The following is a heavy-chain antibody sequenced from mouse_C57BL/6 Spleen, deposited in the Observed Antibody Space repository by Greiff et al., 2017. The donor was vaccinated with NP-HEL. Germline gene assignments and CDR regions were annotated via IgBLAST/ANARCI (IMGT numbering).Heavy chain of an antibody. D-gene: IGHD4-1*01. CDR3: ARELGLYAMDY. J-gene: IGHJ4*01. Sequence: LVEPGASVKMSCKASGYTFTDYYMNWVKQSHGKSLEWIGVINPYNGGTSYNQKFKGKATLTVYKSSSTAYMELNSLTSEDSAVYYCARELGLYAMDYWGQGTSVTVSS. V-gene: IGHV1-19*01. CDR1: GYTFTDYY. CDR2: INPYNGGT.